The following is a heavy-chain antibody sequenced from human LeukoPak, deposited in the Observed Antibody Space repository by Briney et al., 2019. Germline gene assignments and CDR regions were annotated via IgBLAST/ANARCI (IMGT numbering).Heavy chain of an antibody. Sequence: GGSLRLSCAASGFTFSSYGMSWVRQAPGKGLEWVSTISGSAYNTYYADSVKGRFTISRDNSASTLYLQMNSLRAEDTALYYCAKHTGSYFIYSVSSWGQGTLVSVSS. D-gene: IGHD1-26*01. CDR1: GFTFSSYG. CDR3: AKHTGSYFIYSVSS. J-gene: IGHJ5*02. V-gene: IGHV3-23*01. CDR2: ISGSAYNT.